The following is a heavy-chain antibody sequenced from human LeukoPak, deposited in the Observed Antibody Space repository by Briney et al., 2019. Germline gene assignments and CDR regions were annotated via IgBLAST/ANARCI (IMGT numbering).Heavy chain of an antibody. D-gene: IGHD2-15*01. CDR2: ISAYNGNT. J-gene: IGHJ5*02. Sequence: ASVKVSCKASGYTFSSYGISWVRQAPGQGLEWMGWISAYNGNTNYAQKLQGRVTMTTDTSTSTAYMELRSLRSDDTAVYYCARDQGVAATSWFDPWGQGTLVIVSS. CDR1: GYTFSSYG. V-gene: IGHV1-18*04. CDR3: ARDQGVAATSWFDP.